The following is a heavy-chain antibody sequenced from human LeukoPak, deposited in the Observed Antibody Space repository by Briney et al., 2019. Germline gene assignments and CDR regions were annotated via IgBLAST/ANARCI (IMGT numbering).Heavy chain of an antibody. CDR2: IYYSGST. J-gene: IGHJ5*02. Sequence: PSETLSLTCTVSGGSISSSSYYWGWIRQPPGKGLEWIGSIYYSGSTYYNPSLKSRVTISVDTSKNQFSLKLSSVTAADTAVYYCARVPFCSGGSCYSDSWFDPWGQGTLVTVSS. CDR3: ARVPFCSGGSCYSDSWFDP. V-gene: IGHV4-39*07. D-gene: IGHD2-15*01. CDR1: GGSISSSSYY.